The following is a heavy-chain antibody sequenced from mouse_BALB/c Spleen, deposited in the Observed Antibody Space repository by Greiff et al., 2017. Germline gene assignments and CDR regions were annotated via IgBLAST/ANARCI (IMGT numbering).Heavy chain of an antibody. D-gene: IGHD1-1*01. CDR2: ISSGGSYT. V-gene: IGHV5-6*02. CDR1: GFTFSSYG. Sequence: DVMLVESGGDLVKPGGSLKLSCAASGFTFSSYGMSWVRQTPDKRLEWVATISSGGSYTYYPDSVKGRFTISRDNAKNTLYLQMSSLKSEDTAMYYCARRRITTVVAGAMDYWGQGTSVTVSS. J-gene: IGHJ4*01. CDR3: ARRRITTVVAGAMDY.